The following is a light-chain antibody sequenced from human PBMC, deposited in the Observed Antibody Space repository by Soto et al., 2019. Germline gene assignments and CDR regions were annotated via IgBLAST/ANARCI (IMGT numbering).Light chain of an antibody. J-gene: IGLJ2*01. CDR2: GNS. CDR3: QSYDNSLSGVI. V-gene: IGLV1-40*01. CDR1: SSNIGAGYD. Sequence: QLVLTQPPSVSGAPGQRVTMSCAGSSSNIGAGYDVHWYQQFPGTAPKLLIYGNSHRPSGVPDRFSGSKSGTSASLAITGLQAGDEADYYCQSYDNSLSGVIFGGGTKLTVL.